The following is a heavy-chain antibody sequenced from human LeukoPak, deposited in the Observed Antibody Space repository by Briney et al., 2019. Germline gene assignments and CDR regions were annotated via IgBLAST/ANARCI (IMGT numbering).Heavy chain of an antibody. V-gene: IGHV4-34*01. D-gene: IGHD1-26*01. Sequence: PSETLSLTCAVYGGSFSGYYWSWIRQPPGKGLEWIGEINHSGSTNYNPSLKSRVTISVDTSKNQFSLKLSSVTAADTAVYYCAGCLASGDYYKDGWGKGTTVTISS. CDR1: GGSFSGYY. J-gene: IGHJ6*03. CDR3: AGCLASGDYYKDG. CDR2: INHSGST.